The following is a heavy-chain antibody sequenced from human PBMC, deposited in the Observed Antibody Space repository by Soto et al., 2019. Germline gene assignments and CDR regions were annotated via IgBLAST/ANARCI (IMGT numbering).Heavy chain of an antibody. CDR3: AGGYSSSWTKGGGAFDI. CDR1: GGTFSSYA. J-gene: IGHJ3*02. V-gene: IGHV1-69*13. D-gene: IGHD6-13*01. CDR2: IIPIFGTA. Sequence: SVKVSCKASGGTFSSYAISWVRQAPGQGLEWMGGIIPIFGTANYAQKFQGRVTITADGSTSTAYMELSSLRSEDTAVYYCAGGYSSSWTKGGGAFDIWGQGTMVTVSS.